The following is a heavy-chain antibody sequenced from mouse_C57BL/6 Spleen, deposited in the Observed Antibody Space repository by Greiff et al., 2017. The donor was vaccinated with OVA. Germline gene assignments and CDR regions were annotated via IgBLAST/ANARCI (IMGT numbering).Heavy chain of an antibody. Sequence: VHVKQSGAELVKPGASVKLSCTASGFNIKDYYMHWVKQRTEQGLEWIGRIDPEDGETKYAPKFQGKATITADTSSNTAYLQLSSLTSEDTAVYYCARCLITTVVAPYWGQGTLVTVSA. CDR1: GFNIKDYY. J-gene: IGHJ3*01. CDR2: IDPEDGET. D-gene: IGHD1-1*01. CDR3: ARCLITTVVAPY. V-gene: IGHV14-2*01.